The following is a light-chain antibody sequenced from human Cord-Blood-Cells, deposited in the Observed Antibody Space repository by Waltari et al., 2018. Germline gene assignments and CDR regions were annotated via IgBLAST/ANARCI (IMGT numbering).Light chain of an antibody. CDR3: QQYNSYMYT. J-gene: IGKJ2*01. CDR1: QSISSW. V-gene: IGKV1-5*01. Sequence: DIQMTQSPSTLSASVGDRVTITCRASQSISSWLSWYQQKPGKAPKLLIYDAPSLESGGPSRFSGSGSGTEFTLTFSILQPGDFATYYCQQYNSYMYTFGQGTKLEIK. CDR2: DAP.